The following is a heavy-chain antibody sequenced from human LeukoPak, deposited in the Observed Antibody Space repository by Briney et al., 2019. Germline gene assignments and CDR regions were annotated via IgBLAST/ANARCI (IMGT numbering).Heavy chain of an antibody. CDR3: ARLAATGSGY. CDR2: IKPDGSST. D-gene: IGHD6-13*01. V-gene: IGHV3-74*01. Sequence: GGSLRLSCAASGFTFSSYWMHWVRQAPGEGLVWVSRIKPDGSSTSYADSVKGRFTISRDNAKNTLFLRMNSLRVEDTAVYYRARLAATGSGYWGQGTLVTVSS. J-gene: IGHJ4*02. CDR1: GFTFSSYW.